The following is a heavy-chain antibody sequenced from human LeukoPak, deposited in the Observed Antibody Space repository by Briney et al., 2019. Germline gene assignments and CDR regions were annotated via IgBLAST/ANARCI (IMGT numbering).Heavy chain of an antibody. CDR2: ISYDGSNK. V-gene: IGHV3-30*03. D-gene: IGHD3-22*01. J-gene: IGHJ3*02. Sequence: PGRSLRLSCAASGFTFSSYGMHWVRQAPGKGLEWVAVISYDGSNKYYADSVKGRFTISRDNSKNTLYLQMNSLRAEDTAVYYCARGGRGSAAVVAPRSFDIWGQGTMVTVSS. CDR1: GFTFSSYG. CDR3: ARGGRGSAAVVAPRSFDI.